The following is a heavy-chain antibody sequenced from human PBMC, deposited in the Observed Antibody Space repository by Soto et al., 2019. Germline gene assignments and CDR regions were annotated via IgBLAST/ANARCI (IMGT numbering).Heavy chain of an antibody. D-gene: IGHD5-12*01. CDR3: ARVYLMATITSLEY. CDR1: GFTFSNYW. CDR2: INKDGSER. V-gene: IGHV3-7*01. J-gene: IGHJ4*02. Sequence: GGSLRLSCAASGFTFSNYWLSWVRQAPGKGLEWVANINKDGSERYYADSVDGRFTVSRDNAENSLNLQMNGLRGEDTAVYYCARVYLMATITSLEYWGQGTLVTVSS.